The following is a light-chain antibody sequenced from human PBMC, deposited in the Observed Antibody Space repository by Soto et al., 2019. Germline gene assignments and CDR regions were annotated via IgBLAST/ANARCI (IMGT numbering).Light chain of an antibody. CDR1: QSVRSF. J-gene: IGKJ4*01. Sequence: EIVLTQSPATLSLSPGERATLSCRASQSVRSFLAWYRQRPGQAPRLLIYDASNRATGIPARFSGSGSGTDFTLTLSSLEPEDFAVYYCQQRSNWPLTFGGGTKGEIK. CDR2: DAS. CDR3: QQRSNWPLT. V-gene: IGKV3-11*01.